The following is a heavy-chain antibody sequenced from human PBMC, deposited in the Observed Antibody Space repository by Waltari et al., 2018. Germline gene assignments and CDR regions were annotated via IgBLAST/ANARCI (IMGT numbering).Heavy chain of an antibody. J-gene: IGHJ4*02. CDR2: IYHSGST. CDR1: GYSISSGYY. Sequence: QVQLQESGPGLVKPSETLSLTCTVSGYSISSGYYWGWIRQPPGKGLEWIGSIYHSGSTYYNPSLKSRVTISVDTSKNQFSLKLSSVTAADTAVYYCAREEQQLGTDWGQGTLVTVSS. CDR3: AREEQQLGTD. D-gene: IGHD6-13*01. V-gene: IGHV4-38-2*02.